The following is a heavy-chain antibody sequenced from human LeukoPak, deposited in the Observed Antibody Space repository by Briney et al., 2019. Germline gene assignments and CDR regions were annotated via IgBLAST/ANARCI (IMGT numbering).Heavy chain of an antibody. Sequence: SETLSLTCTVSGGSISSSSYHWGWIRLPPGKGLEWIGNLYYSGSTYYNPSLKSRVTISVDRSKNQFSLKLNSVTAADTAVYYCARSMVRGVPLHPWGQGTLVTVSS. CDR1: GGSISSSSYH. J-gene: IGHJ5*02. V-gene: IGHV4-39*01. D-gene: IGHD3-10*01. CDR3: ARSMVRGVPLHP. CDR2: LYYSGST.